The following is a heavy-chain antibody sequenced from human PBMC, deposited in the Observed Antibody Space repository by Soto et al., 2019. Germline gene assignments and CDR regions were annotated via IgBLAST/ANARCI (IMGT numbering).Heavy chain of an antibody. CDR1: GCSISNYF. J-gene: IGHJ5*02. Sequence: SETLSLTCTVSGCSISNYFWSWIRQPPGRGLEWIGYIYYSGTTNYNPSLKNRVTISLDTPKNQVSLRLRSVTAADTAVYYCARSTRSWFDPWGQGTLVTVSS. CDR2: IYYSGTT. CDR3: ARSTRSWFDP. V-gene: IGHV4-59*08.